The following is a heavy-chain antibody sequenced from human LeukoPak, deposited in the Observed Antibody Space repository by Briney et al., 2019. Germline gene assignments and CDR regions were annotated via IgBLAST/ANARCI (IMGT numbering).Heavy chain of an antibody. CDR1: GFTFSSYD. J-gene: IGHJ5*02. V-gene: IGHV3-13*01. CDR2: IGTAGDT. Sequence: GGSLRLSCAASGFTFSSYDMHWVRQATGKGLEWVSAIGTAGDTYYPGSVKGRFTISRENAKNSLYLQMNSLRAGDTAVYYCARARIRGGFDPWGQGTLVTVSS. D-gene: IGHD5-18*01. CDR3: ARARIRGGFDP.